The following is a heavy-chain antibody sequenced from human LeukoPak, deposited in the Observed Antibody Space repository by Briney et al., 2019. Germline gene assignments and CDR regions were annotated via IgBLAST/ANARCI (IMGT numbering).Heavy chain of an antibody. CDR1: GYSFTSYG. CDR2: ISTYNGST. CDR3: ARDRGRGIAAAPRYYYYMDV. Sequence: GASVKVSCKASGYSFTSYGLTWVRQAPGQGLEWMGWISTYNGSTNYAQNLQGRITMTTDTPTSTAYMELRSLRFDDTAEYYCARDRGRGIAAAPRYYYYMDVWGKGTTVTVSS. D-gene: IGHD6-13*01. V-gene: IGHV1-18*01. J-gene: IGHJ6*03.